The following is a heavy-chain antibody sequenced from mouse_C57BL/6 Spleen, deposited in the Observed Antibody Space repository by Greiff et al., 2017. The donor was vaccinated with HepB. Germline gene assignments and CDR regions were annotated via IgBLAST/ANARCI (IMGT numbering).Heavy chain of an antibody. D-gene: IGHD1-1*01. J-gene: IGHJ2*01. V-gene: IGHV1-82*01. CDR3: ATGLLRRGIDY. Sequence: QVQLQQSGPELVKPGASVKISCKASGYAFSSSWMNWVKQRPGKGLEWIGRIYPGDGDTNYNGKFKGKATLTADKSSSTAYMQLSSLTSEDSAVYFCATGLLRRGIDYWGQGTTLTVSS. CDR2: IYPGDGDT. CDR1: GYAFSSSW.